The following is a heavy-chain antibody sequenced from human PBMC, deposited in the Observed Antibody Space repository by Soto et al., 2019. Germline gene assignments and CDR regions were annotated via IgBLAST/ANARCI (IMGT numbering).Heavy chain of an antibody. CDR1: GYSFPNYG. Sequence: QDQLVQYGAEVKKPGASVTVSCKTSGYSFPNYGITLVRQAPGQGLEWRGWISGFNGNTHYAQKLQGRVTMTTDACTSTAYMELMSLRSDDTAVHYCARARGVAPRVAGNTYYYYYMDVWGKGTTVTGYS. CDR3: ARARGVAPRVAGNTYYYYYMDV. D-gene: IGHD6-19*01. CDR2: ISGFNGNT. J-gene: IGHJ6*03. V-gene: IGHV1-18*01.